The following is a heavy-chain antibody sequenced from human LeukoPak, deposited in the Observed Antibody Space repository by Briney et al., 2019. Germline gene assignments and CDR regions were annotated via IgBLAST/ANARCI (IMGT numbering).Heavy chain of an antibody. CDR2: ISSSSSYI. CDR1: GFTFSSYS. V-gene: IGHV3-21*01. J-gene: IGHJ5*02. Sequence: PGGSLRLSCAASGFTFSSYSMNWVRQAPGKGLEWVSSISSSSSYIYYADSVKGRFTISRDTSKSTLYLQMNSLRAEDTAVYYCAKDRGELQWLDDHWGQGTLVTVSS. D-gene: IGHD6-19*01. CDR3: AKDRGELQWLDDH.